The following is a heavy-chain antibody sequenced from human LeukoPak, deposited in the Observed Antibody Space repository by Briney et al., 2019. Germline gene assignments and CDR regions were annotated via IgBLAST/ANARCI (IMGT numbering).Heavy chain of an antibody. CDR3: ARAYYDFWSGYPTYFDY. CDR1: GFTFNSYW. D-gene: IGHD3-3*01. J-gene: IGHJ4*02. CDR2: IKQDGSEK. Sequence: GGSLILSCAASGFTFNSYWMSWVRQAPGKGLEWVANIKQDGSEKYYVDSVKGRFTISRDNAKNSLYLQMNSLRAEDTAVYYCARAYYDFWSGYPTYFDYWGQGTLVTVSS. V-gene: IGHV3-7*01.